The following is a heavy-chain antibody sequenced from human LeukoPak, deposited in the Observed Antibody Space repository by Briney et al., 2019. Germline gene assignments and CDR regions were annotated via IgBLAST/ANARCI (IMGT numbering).Heavy chain of an antibody. V-gene: IGHV3-48*04. CDR3: ARKLYSDNSHDAFDI. D-gene: IGHD1-26*01. CDR2: ISSSSSTI. J-gene: IGHJ3*02. Sequence: PGGSXRLSCAASGFTFSSYSMNWVRQAPGKGLEWVSYISSSSSTIYYADSVKGRFTISRDNAKNSLYLQMNSLRAEDTAVYYCARKLYSDNSHDAFDIWGQGTMVIVSS. CDR1: GFTFSSYS.